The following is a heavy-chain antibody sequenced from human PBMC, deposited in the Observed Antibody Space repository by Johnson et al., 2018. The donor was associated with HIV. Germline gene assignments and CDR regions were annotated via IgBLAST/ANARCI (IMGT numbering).Heavy chain of an antibody. J-gene: IGHJ3*01. CDR3: VREGRGYHLRGAFEV. Sequence: QVQLVESAGGVVQPGRSLRLSCAASGFIFNTYAIHWIRQAPGKGLEWVAIISYDGNIKYSADSVQCRFTVSRDNSKNTVSLQMDSLTIEDTAVYYCVREGRGYHLRGAFEVWGQGTMVTVSS. CDR1: GFIFNTYA. V-gene: IGHV3-30*04. D-gene: IGHD2-2*01. CDR2: ISYDGNIK.